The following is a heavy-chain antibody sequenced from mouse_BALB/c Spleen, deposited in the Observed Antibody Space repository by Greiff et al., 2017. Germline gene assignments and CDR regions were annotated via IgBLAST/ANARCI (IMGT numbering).Heavy chain of an antibody. D-gene: IGHD1-1*02. J-gene: IGHJ2*01. CDR1: GFTFSDYY. Sequence: EVQLVESGGGLVKPGGSLKLSCAASGFTFSDYYMYWVRQTPEKRLEWVATISDGGSYTYYPDSVKGRFTISRDNAKNNLYLQMSSLKSEDTAMYYCARGGYYAPFDYWGQGTTLTVSA. V-gene: IGHV5-4*02. CDR3: ARGGYYAPFDY. CDR2: ISDGGSYT.